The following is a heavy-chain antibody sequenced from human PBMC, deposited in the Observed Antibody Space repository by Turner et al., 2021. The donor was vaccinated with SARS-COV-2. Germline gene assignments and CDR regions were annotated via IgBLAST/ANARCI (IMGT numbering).Heavy chain of an antibody. CDR3: AYGHGWIHD. J-gene: IGHJ4*02. CDR2: INTDGSST. V-gene: IGHV3-74*01. D-gene: IGHD5-18*01. Sequence: EVQLVESGGGLVQPGGSLRLSCGASGFTFSSYWMHWVRQAPGKGLVWVARINTDGSSTSYADSVKGRFTISRDNARNTLYVQMNSLGAEDTAVYYCAYGHGWIHDWGQGTLVTVSS. CDR1: GFTFSSYW.